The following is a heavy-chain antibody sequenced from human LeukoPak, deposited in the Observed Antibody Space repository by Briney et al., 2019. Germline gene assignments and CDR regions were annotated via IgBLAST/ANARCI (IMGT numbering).Heavy chain of an antibody. CDR1: GYTLTSFA. D-gene: IGHD3-22*01. Sequence: ASVKVSCKASGYTLTSFAISWVRQGPGQGLEWMGWISGYNGKTNYVQNLQGRVTMTTDTSTSTAYMELRSLRSDDTAVYYCARHAPHGSGWYYFDYWGQGTLVTVSS. J-gene: IGHJ4*02. CDR2: ISGYNGKT. V-gene: IGHV1-18*01. CDR3: ARHAPHGSGWYYFDY.